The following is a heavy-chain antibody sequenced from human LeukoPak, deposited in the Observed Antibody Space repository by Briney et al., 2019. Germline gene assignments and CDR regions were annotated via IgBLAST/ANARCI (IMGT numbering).Heavy chain of an antibody. Sequence: ASVKVSCKASGYTFTGYYMHWVRQAPGQGLEWMGWINPNSGGTNYAQKFQGWATMTRDTSISTAYMELSRLRSDDTAVYYCARWKPRSDALDVWGKGTMVMVSS. CDR1: GYTFTGYY. J-gene: IGHJ3*01. CDR2: INPNSGGT. D-gene: IGHD1-1*01. CDR3: ARWKPRSDALDV. V-gene: IGHV1-2*04.